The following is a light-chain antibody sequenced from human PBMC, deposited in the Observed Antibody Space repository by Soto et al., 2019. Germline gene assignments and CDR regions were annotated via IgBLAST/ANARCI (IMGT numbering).Light chain of an antibody. V-gene: IGLV7-46*01. CDR3: SLSYSGARPV. J-gene: IGLJ3*02. Sequence: QAVVTQEPSLTVSPGRTVTLTCGSSTGAVTSGHYPYWFQQKLGQAPRTLIYDTANRHSWTPARFSGSLLGDKAALTLSGAQPEDEADYYCSLSYSGARPVFGGGTKLTVL. CDR1: TGAVTSGHY. CDR2: DTA.